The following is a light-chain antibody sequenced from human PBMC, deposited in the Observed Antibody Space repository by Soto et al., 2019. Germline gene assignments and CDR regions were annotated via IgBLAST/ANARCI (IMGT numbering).Light chain of an antibody. CDR2: DAS. Sequence: ETVMTQSPVTLSVSPGDTATLSCRASQRVSSHLAWYQQKPGQAPRLLIYDASNRATGIPDRFSGSGSGTDFTLAISRLEPEDFAVYYCQQYGSSPITFGQGTRLEIK. V-gene: IGKV3-20*01. CDR1: QRVSSH. J-gene: IGKJ5*01. CDR3: QQYGSSPIT.